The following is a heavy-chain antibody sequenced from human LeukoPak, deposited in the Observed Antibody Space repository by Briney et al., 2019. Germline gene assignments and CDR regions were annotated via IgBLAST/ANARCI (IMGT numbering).Heavy chain of an antibody. D-gene: IGHD6-13*01. J-gene: IGHJ5*02. CDR1: GYTFTSYG. CDR2: ISAYNGNT. CDR3: ASSIAAAGYNWFDP. V-gene: IGHV1-18*01. Sequence: GASVKVSCKASGYTFTSYGISWVRQAPGQGLEWMGWISAYNGNTNYAQKLQGRVTMTTDTSTSTAYMELRSLRSDDTAVYYCASSIAAAGYNWFDPWGQGTLVTVSS.